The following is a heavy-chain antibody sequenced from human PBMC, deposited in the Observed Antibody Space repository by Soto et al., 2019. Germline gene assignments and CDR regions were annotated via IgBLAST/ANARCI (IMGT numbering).Heavy chain of an antibody. V-gene: IGHV2-5*01. Sequence: SGPTLVNPTQTLTLTCTFSGFSLSTNAVGVSWIRQPPGKALEWLALIYWNDDKRYSPSLKSRLTITKDTSKNQVVLIMTSVDPMDTATYYCAHMSVGGASYSHDYGMDVWGQGTTVTVSS. J-gene: IGHJ6*02. D-gene: IGHD1-26*01. CDR1: GFSLSTNAVG. CDR2: IYWNDDK. CDR3: AHMSVGGASYSHDYGMDV.